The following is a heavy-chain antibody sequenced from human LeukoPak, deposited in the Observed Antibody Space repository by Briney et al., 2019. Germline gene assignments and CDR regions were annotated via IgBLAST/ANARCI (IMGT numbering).Heavy chain of an antibody. J-gene: IGHJ3*02. CDR1: GYSITRGSY. V-gene: IGHV4-38-2*02. CDR2: IYHSGST. Sequence: PSETLSLTCTVSGYSITRGSYWGWIRQPPGKGLEWIANIYHSGSTYYNPSLKSRVTISVDTSKNQFSLKLSSVTAADTAIYYCARVHVNSGYYFGDAFDIWGQGTMVTVSS. D-gene: IGHD3-22*01. CDR3: ARVHVNSGYYFGDAFDI.